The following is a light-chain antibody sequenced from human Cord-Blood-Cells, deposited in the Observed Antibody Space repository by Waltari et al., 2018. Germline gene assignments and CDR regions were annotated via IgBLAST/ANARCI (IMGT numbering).Light chain of an antibody. CDR3: NSRDSSGNHVV. CDR1: SLISYY. Sequence: SSELTQAPAVAVALGQTDRITCQGDSLISYYASWYQHKPGRAPVLVIYGKNNRPSGIPDRFSGSSSGNTASLTITGAQAEDEADYYCNSRDSSGNHVVFGGGTKLTVL. V-gene: IGLV3-19*01. CDR2: GKN. J-gene: IGLJ2*01.